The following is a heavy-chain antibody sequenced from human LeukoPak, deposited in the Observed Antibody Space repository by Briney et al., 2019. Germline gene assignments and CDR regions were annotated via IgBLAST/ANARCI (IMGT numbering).Heavy chain of an antibody. CDR3: ALLTGYH. D-gene: IGHD3-9*01. J-gene: IGHJ5*02. V-gene: IGHV4-34*01. Sequence: PSETLSLTCAVYGGSFSGYYWSWIRQPPGKGLGWIGEINHSGSTNYNPSLKSRVTISVDTSKNQFSLKLSSVTAADTAVYYCALLTGYHWGQGTLVTVSS. CDR2: INHSGST. CDR1: GGSFSGYY.